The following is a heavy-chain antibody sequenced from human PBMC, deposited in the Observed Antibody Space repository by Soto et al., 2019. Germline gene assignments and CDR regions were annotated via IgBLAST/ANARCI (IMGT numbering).Heavy chain of an antibody. D-gene: IGHD6-13*01. CDR2: IIPIFGTA. J-gene: IGHJ5*02. CDR3: ARSNRDSSSWFQSHNWFDP. V-gene: IGHV1-69*13. CDR1: GGTFSSYA. Sequence: SVKVSCKASGGTFSSYAISWVRQAPGQGLEWMGGIIPIFGTANYAQKFQGRVTITADESTSTAYMELSSLRSEDTAVYYCARSNRDSSSWFQSHNWFDPWGQGTLVTVSS.